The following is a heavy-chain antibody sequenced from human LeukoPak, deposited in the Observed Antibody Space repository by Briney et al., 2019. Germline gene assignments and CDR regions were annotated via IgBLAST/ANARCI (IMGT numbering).Heavy chain of an antibody. V-gene: IGHV3-73*01. Sequence: GGSLRLSCAASGFTFSNYEMNWVRQAPGKGLEWVGRIRSKANSYATAYAASVKGRLTISRDDSKNTAYLQMNGLKTEDTAVYFCTRHSSYYDSSGYYSYWGQGTLVTVSS. CDR1: GFTFSNYE. J-gene: IGHJ4*02. D-gene: IGHD3-22*01. CDR2: IRSKANSYAT. CDR3: TRHSSYYDSSGYYSY.